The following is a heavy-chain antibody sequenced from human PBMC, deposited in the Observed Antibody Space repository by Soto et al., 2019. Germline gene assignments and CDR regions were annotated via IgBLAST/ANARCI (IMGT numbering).Heavy chain of an antibody. CDR2: ISAYNGKI. CDR3: ARETIPQMYYYGTDV. D-gene: IGHD3-16*01. J-gene: IGHJ6*02. V-gene: IGHV1-18*01. Sequence: QVQLVQSGAEVREPGASVKVSCKASGYTFTNYGISWVRQAPGQGLEWIGWISAYNGKIDYAQKVQGRITMTTDTSTSTAFMELRSLRSDDTGVYYCARETIPQMYYYGTDVWGQGTTVIVSS. CDR1: GYTFTNYG.